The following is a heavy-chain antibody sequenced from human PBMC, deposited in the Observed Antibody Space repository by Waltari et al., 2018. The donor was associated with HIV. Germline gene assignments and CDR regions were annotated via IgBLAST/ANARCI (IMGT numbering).Heavy chain of an antibody. CDR2: TYYRSKWYN. CDR3: ARGARDSSSWTYYFDY. CDR1: GDSVSSTSAA. Sequence: QVQLQQSGPGLVKPSQTLSLTCAISGDSVSSTSAAWNWLRQSPSTGREWLGRTYYRSKWYNDYAVSVKSRITINPDTSKNQFSLQLNSVTPEDTAVYYCARGARDSSSWTYYFDYWGQGTLVTVSS. V-gene: IGHV6-1*01. J-gene: IGHJ4*02. D-gene: IGHD6-13*01.